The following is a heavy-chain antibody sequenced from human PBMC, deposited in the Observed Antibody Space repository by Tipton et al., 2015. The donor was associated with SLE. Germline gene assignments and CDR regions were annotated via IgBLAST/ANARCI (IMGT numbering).Heavy chain of an antibody. Sequence: SLRLSCAASGFTFSSHGMTWVRQAPGKGLEWVSAISISGVTTYYADSVKGRFTISRDNAKNSLYLQMNSLRAEDTAVYYCARDSQYPYYYYMDVWGKGTTVTVSS. CDR3: ARDSQYPYYYYMDV. D-gene: IGHD2-2*01. CDR1: GFTFSSHG. CDR2: ISISGVTT. J-gene: IGHJ6*03. V-gene: IGHV3-23*01.